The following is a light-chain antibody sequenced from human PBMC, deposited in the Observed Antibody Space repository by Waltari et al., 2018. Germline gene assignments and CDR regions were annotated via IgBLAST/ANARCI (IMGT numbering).Light chain of an antibody. J-gene: IGKJ4*01. V-gene: IGKV1-9*01. CDR2: AAS. CDR3: QQLNSYPPT. Sequence: QLTQSPSSLSASVGDRVTITCRASQGISSFLAWYQQKAGKAPKLLFYAASTLQSGVPSRFRGSGSGTDFTLTISSLQPEDFATYYCQQLNSYPPTFGGGTKVEIK. CDR1: QGISSF.